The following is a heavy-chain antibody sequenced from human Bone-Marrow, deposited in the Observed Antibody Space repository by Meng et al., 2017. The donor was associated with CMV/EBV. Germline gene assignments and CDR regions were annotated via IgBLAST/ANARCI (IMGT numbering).Heavy chain of an antibody. CDR1: GGSFSGYY. Sequence: GSLRLSCAVYGGSFSGYYWSWIRQPPGKGLEWIGEINHSGSTNYNPSRKSRVTISVDTSKNQFSLKLSSVTAADTAVYYCAREGLWSGWTREYGMDVWGQGTTVTVSS. CDR3: AREGLWSGWTREYGMDV. J-gene: IGHJ6*02. D-gene: IGHD3-3*01. CDR2: INHSGST. V-gene: IGHV4-34*01.